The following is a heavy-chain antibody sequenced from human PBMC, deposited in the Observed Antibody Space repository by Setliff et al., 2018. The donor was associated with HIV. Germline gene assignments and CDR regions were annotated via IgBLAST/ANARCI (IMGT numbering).Heavy chain of an antibody. CDR2: IYYSGTT. Sequence: KASETLSLTCTVSGASISDGGYYWSWLRQHPGKGLEWIGYIYYSGTTSYTPSLKSRLTISMDPAAKQFSLRLRSVTAADTAIYYCARESEVSLDPPYAHNFFDTWGQGALVTVSS. J-gene: IGHJ5*02. D-gene: IGHD2-8*01. CDR1: GASISDGGYY. CDR3: ARESEVSLDPPYAHNFFDT. V-gene: IGHV4-31*03.